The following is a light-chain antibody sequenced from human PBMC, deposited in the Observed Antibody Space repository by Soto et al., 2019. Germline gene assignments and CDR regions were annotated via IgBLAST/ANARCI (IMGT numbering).Light chain of an antibody. CDR2: ATS. J-gene: IGKJ5*01. Sequence: DIPMTQSPSPLSASVGARVTITCRASQNVAQFLNWYQQTPGKAPKLLIYATSSLHSGVPSRFSGSGSGTEFTLTISSLQSEAFAVYYCQQYNNWPPITFGQGTRLEIK. CDR3: QQYNNWPPIT. V-gene: IGKV1-39*01. CDR1: QNVAQF.